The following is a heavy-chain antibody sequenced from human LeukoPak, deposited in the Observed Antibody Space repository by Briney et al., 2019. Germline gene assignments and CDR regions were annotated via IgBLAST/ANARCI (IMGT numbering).Heavy chain of an antibody. CDR1: GYTFTNHG. CDR2: ISAYNGDT. V-gene: IGHV1-18*04. D-gene: IGHD6-25*01. Sequence: GASVKVPCKASGYTFTNHGINWVRQAPGQGLEWMGWISAYNGDTKYAQKFQGRVTMTTDTSTTTAYMELRSLRSDDTAVYYCARGPSNSSGWRAWGDYWGQGILVTVSS. J-gene: IGHJ4*02. CDR3: ARGPSNSSGWRAWGDY.